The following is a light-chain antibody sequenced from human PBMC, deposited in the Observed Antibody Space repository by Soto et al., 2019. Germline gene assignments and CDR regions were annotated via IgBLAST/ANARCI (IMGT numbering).Light chain of an antibody. CDR3: QQSHNWPLT. V-gene: IGKV3-15*01. J-gene: IGKJ2*01. CDR2: GAS. CDR1: QSITSE. Sequence: EIVMTQSPATLSVSPGETATLSCRASQSITSELAWYQQKPGQPPRLLIYGASTSDTGVPARFTGSGSGSEFTLTISGLQSEEFAVYYCQQSHNWPLTFGQGTRLEI.